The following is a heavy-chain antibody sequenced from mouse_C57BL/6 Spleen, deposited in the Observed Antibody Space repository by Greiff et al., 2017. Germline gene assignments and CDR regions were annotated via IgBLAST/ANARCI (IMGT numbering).Heavy chain of an antibody. CDR1: GYTFTSYW. V-gene: IGHV1-7*01. CDR3: ASTTVVDPFDY. J-gene: IGHJ2*01. CDR2: INPSSGYT. D-gene: IGHD1-1*01. Sequence: VQLQQSGAELAKPGASVKLSCKASGYTFTSYWMHWVKQRPGKGLEWIGYINPSSGYTKYNQKFKDKATLTADKSSSTAYMQLSSLTYEDSAVYYCASTTVVDPFDYWGQGTTLTVSS.